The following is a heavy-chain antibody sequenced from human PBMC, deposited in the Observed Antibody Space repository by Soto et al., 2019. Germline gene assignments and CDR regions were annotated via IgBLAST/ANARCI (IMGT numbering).Heavy chain of an antibody. J-gene: IGHJ6*02. V-gene: IGHV5-51*01. CDR1: GYSFTSYW. D-gene: IGHD5-18*01. CDR2: IYPGDSDT. CDR3: ARFGSLYSYADRYYYYYGMDV. Sequence: PGESLKISCQGSGYSFTSYWIGWVRQMPGKGLEWMGIIYPGDSDTRYSPSFQGQVTISADKSISTAYLQWSSLKASDTAMYYCARFGSLYSYADRYYYYYGMDVWGQGTTVTVSS.